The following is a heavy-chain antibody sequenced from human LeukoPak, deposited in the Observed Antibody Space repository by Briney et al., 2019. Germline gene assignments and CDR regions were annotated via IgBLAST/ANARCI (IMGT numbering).Heavy chain of an antibody. V-gene: IGHV3-74*03. CDR3: VRSAFHAGSGNYYDY. D-gene: IGHD3-22*01. J-gene: IGHJ4*02. CDR2: IDNAGSIT. CDR1: GFTFSNYW. Sequence: QPGGSLRLSCAASGFTFSNYWIHWVRQAPGKGLVWVSRIDNAGSITTYADSVKGRSTISRDNAENTLHLQMNSLRVEDTAVYYCVRSAFHAGSGNYYDYWGQGTLVTVSS.